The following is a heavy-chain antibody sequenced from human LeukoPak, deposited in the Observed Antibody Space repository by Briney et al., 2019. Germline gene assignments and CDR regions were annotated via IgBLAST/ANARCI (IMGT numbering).Heavy chain of an antibody. CDR2: MNPNSGNT. CDR1: GYTFTSYD. J-gene: IGHJ6*03. V-gene: IGHV1-8*01. CDR3: ARGGQRGSSWYWTTYYYYYMDV. D-gene: IGHD6-13*01. Sequence: ASVKVSCKASGYTFTSYDINWVRQATGQGLEWMGWMNPNSGNTGYAQKFQGRVTMTRNTSISTAYMELSSLRSEDTAVYYCARGGQRGSSWYWTTYYYYYMDVWGKGTTVTVSS.